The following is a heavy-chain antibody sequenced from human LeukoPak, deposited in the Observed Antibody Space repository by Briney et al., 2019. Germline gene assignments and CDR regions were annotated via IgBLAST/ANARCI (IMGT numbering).Heavy chain of an antibody. D-gene: IGHD5-18*01. CDR2: IYYSGST. Sequence: SETLSLTCTVSGGSISSYYWSWIRQPPGKGLEWIGYIYYSGSTNYNPSLKSRVTISVDTSKNQFSLKLSSVTAADTAVYYCARDAPVTAMVSNSFDYWGQGTLVTVSS. CDR1: GGSISSYY. V-gene: IGHV4-59*12. CDR3: ARDAPVTAMVSNSFDY. J-gene: IGHJ4*02.